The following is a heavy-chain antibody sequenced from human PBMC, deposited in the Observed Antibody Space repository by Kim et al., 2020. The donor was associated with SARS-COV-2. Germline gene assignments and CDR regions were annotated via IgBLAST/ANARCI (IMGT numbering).Heavy chain of an antibody. V-gene: IGHV3-21*01. CDR2: ISSSSSYI. Sequence: GGSLRLSCAASGFTFSSYSMNWVRQAPGKGLEWVSSISSSSSYIYYADSVKGRFTISRDNAKNSLYLQMNSLRAEDTAVYYCAREVRGVNDAFDIWGQGTMVTVSS. D-gene: IGHD3-10*01. J-gene: IGHJ3*02. CDR3: AREVRGVNDAFDI. CDR1: GFTFSSYS.